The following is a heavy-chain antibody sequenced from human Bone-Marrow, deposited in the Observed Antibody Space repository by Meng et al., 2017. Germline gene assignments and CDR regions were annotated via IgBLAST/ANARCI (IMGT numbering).Heavy chain of an antibody. D-gene: IGHD3-10*01. CDR3: ARASITMVRGVIIISSFDY. V-gene: IGHV1-8*03. CDR2: MNPNSGNT. CDR1: GYTFTSYD. J-gene: IGHJ4*02. Sequence: ASVKVSCKASGYTFTSYDINWVRQATGQGLEWMGWMNPNSGNTGYAQKFQGRVTITRNTSISTAYMELSSLRSEDTAVYYCARASITMVRGVIIISSFDYWGQGTLVTVSS.